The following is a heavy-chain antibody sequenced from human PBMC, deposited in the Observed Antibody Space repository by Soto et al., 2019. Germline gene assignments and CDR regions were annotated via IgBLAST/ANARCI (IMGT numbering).Heavy chain of an antibody. D-gene: IGHD3-10*01. J-gene: IGHJ4*02. CDR1: GGSISSSSYY. V-gene: IGHV4-39*01. CDR2: IYYSGST. Sequence: SETLSLTCTVSGGSISSSSYYWGWIRQPPGKGLEWIGSIYYSGSTYYNPSLKSRVTISVDTSKNQFSLKLSSVTAADTAVYYCARHYGSGSYPIDYWGQGTLVTVSS. CDR3: ARHYGSGSYPIDY.